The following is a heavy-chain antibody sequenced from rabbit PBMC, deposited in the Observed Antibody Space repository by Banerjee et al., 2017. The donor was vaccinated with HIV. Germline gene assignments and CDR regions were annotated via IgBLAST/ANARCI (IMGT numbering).Heavy chain of an antibody. CDR3: ARDSAGVIGWNFNL. D-gene: IGHD1-1*01. J-gene: IGHJ4*01. Sequence: QEQLEESGGDLVKPEGSLTLTCKASGFSFSSSDWICWVRQAPGKGLEWIACIYAGSSGTTYYASWAKGRFTISKTSSTTVTLQMTSLTAADTATYFCARDSAGVIGWNFNLWGPGTLVTVS. CDR1: GFSFSSSDW. V-gene: IGHV1S45*01. CDR2: IYAGSSGTT.